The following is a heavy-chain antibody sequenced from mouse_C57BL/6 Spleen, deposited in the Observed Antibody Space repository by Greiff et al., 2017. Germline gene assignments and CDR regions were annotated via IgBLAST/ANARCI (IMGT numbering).Heavy chain of an antibody. CDR2: IYPGDGDT. CDR3: ARFDYCGSLFDY. Sequence: QVQLKQPGPELVKPGASVKISCKASGYAFSSSWMNWVKQRPGKGLEWIGRIYPGDGDTNYNGKFKGKSTLTADKSSSTAYMQLSSLTSEDSAVYFCARFDYCGSLFDYWGQGTTLTVSS. D-gene: IGHD1-1*01. CDR1: GYAFSSSW. V-gene: IGHV1-82*01. J-gene: IGHJ2*01.